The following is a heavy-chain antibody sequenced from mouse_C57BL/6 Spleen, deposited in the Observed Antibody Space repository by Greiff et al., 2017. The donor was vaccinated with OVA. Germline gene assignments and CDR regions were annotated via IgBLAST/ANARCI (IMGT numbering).Heavy chain of an antibody. CDR3: ARSGTGTWYFDY. Sequence: QVQLQQSGAELVRPGTSVKVSCKASGYAFTNYLIEWVKQRPGQGLEWIGVINPGSGGTNYNEKFKGKATLTADKSSSTAYMQLSSLTSEDSAVYFCARSGTGTWYFDYWGQGTTLTVSS. J-gene: IGHJ2*01. D-gene: IGHD4-1*01. CDR2: INPGSGGT. V-gene: IGHV1-54*01. CDR1: GYAFTNYL.